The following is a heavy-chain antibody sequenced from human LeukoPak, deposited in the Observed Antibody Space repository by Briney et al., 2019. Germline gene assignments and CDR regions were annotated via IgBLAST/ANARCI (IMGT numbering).Heavy chain of an antibody. CDR2: IKQDGSEK. J-gene: IGHJ3*02. D-gene: IGHD2-21*02. CDR1: GFTFSSYW. CDR3: ARDECGGDCYSDAFDI. Sequence: AGGSLRLSCAASGFTFSSYWMSWVRQAPGKGLEWVANIKQDGSEKYYVDSVEGRFTISRDNAKNSLYLQVNSLRAEDTAVYYCARDECGGDCYSDAFDIWGQGTMVTVSS. V-gene: IGHV3-7*03.